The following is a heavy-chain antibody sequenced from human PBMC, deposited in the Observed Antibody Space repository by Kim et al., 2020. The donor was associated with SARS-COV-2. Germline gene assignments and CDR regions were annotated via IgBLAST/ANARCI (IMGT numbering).Heavy chain of an antibody. V-gene: IGHV4-39*01. CDR1: GGSISSSSYY. D-gene: IGHD5-18*01. Sequence: SETLSLTCTVSGGSISSSSYYWGWIRQPPGKGLEWIGSIYYSGSTYYNPSLKSRVTISVDTSKNQFSLKLSSVTAADTAVYYCARQQLWLQYGYYYYYGMDVWGQGTTVTVSS. CDR2: IYYSGST. CDR3: ARQQLWLQYGYYYYYGMDV. J-gene: IGHJ6*02.